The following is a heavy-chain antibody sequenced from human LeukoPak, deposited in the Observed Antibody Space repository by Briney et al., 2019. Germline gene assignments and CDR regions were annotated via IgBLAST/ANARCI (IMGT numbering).Heavy chain of an antibody. Sequence: GASVKVSCKASGYTFTNSYIHWVRQAPGQVLEWMGLINPGGGNTNYAQNFQGRVTLTRDTSTSTLYMELSSLRSEDTAIYYCARIRDGYNDAYDLWGQGTVVTVPS. CDR2: INPGGGNT. J-gene: IGHJ3*01. CDR1: GYTFTNSY. CDR3: ARIRDGYNDAYDL. V-gene: IGHV1-46*01. D-gene: IGHD5-24*01.